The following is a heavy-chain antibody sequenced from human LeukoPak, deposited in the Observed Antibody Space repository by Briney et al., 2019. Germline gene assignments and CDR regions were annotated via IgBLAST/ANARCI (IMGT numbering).Heavy chain of an antibody. V-gene: IGHV3-11*01. D-gene: IGHD6-19*01. J-gene: IGHJ3*02. CDR2: ISSSGSTV. CDR1: GFTFSDYY. CDR3: ARGIAVAGYDAFDI. Sequence: PGGSLRLSCAASGFTFSDYYMSWIRQAPGKGLEWVSYISSSGSTVYYADSVKGRFTISRDNAKNSLYLQMNSLRAEDTAVYYCARGIAVAGYDAFDIWGQGTMVTVSS.